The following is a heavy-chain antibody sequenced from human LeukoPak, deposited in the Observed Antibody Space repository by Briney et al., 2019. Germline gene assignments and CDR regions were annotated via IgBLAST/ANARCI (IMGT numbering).Heavy chain of an antibody. J-gene: IGHJ4*02. V-gene: IGHV1-2*02. CDR2: INPNSGGT. CDR1: GYTFTGYY. D-gene: IGHD6-13*01. Sequence: ASVKVSCKASGYTFTGYYMHWVRQAPGQGLEWMGWINPNSGGTNYAQKFQGRVTMTRDTSISTAYMELSRLRSDDTAVYYCARDSGKGRESSSLLCYWGQGTLVTVSS. CDR3: ARDSGKGRESSSLLCY.